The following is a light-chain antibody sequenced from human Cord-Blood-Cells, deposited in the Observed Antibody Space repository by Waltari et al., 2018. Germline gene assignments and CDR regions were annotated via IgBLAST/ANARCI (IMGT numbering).Light chain of an antibody. CDR2: QDS. Sequence: SYELTQPPSVSVSPGQTASITCSGDKLGDKYACWYQQKPGHSPLLVIYQDSKRPSGIPVRFSGSNSGNTATLTISGTQAMDEADYYCQAWDSSTVVFGGGTKLTVL. CDR1: KLGDKY. J-gene: IGLJ2*01. CDR3: QAWDSSTVV. V-gene: IGLV3-1*01.